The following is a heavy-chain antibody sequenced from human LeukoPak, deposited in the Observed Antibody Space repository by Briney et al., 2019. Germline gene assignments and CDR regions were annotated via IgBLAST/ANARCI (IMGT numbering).Heavy chain of an antibody. J-gene: IGHJ6*03. Sequence: PSETLSLTCTVSGGSISSYYWSWMRQPAGKGLEWIGRIYTSGSTNYNPSLKSRVTMSVDTSKNQFSLKLSSVTAADTAVYYCARDLGYSSAYYYYYMDVWGKGTTVTVSS. CDR3: ARDLGYSSAYYYYYMDV. V-gene: IGHV4-4*07. CDR2: IYTSGST. D-gene: IGHD5-18*01. CDR1: GGSISSYY.